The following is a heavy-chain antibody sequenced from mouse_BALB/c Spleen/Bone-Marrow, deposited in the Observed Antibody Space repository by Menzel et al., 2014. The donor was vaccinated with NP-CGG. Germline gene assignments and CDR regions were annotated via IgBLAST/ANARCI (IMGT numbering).Heavy chain of an antibody. D-gene: IGHD1-1*01. Sequence: ELHLVESGGDLVKPGGSLKLSCAASGFTFSTYGMSWVRQTPDKRLEWVATISSGGGYTYYPDNVKGRFTISRVNAKKTLYLQMSSLKSEDTPMYYCARRGNSDVSRNFHSRGAATTFPVS. J-gene: IGHJ1*01. CDR2: ISSGGGYT. CDR1: GFTFSTYG. V-gene: IGHV5-6*01. CDR3: ARRGNSDVSRNFHS.